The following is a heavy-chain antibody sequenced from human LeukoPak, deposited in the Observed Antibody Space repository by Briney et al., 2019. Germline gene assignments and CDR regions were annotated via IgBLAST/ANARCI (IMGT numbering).Heavy chain of an antibody. V-gene: IGHV4-59*11. J-gene: IGHJ4*02. CDR3: ARATLITGLFDY. D-gene: IGHD1-20*01. CDR1: GGSISSHY. Sequence: SETLSLTCTVSGGSISSHYWSWIRQPPGKGLEWIGYIYYSGSTNYNPSLKSRVTISVDTSKNQFSLKLSSVTAADTAVYYCARATLITGLFDYWGQGTLVTVSS. CDR2: IYYSGST.